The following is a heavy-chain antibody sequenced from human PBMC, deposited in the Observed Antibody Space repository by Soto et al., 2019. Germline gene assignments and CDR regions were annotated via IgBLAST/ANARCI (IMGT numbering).Heavy chain of an antibody. CDR1: GYTFTSYA. V-gene: IGHV1-3*01. Sequence: ASVKVSCKASGYTFTSYAMHWVRQAPGQRLEWMGWINAGNGNTKYSQKFQGRVTITRDTSASTAYMELSSLRSEDTAVYYCARNSLRVPNVALIGYNWFDPWGQGTLVTVSS. D-gene: IGHD1-1*01. CDR2: INAGNGNT. J-gene: IGHJ5*02. CDR3: ARNSLRVPNVALIGYNWFDP.